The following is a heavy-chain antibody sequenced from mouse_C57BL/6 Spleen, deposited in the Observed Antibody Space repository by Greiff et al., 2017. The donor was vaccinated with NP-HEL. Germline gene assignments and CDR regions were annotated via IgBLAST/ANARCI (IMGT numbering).Heavy chain of an antibody. D-gene: IGHD4-1*01. CDR2: ISGGGGNT. CDR3: ARHWDTGGPFDY. J-gene: IGHJ2*01. V-gene: IGHV5-9*01. Sequence: EVKVVESGGGLVKPGGSLKLSCAASGFTFSSYTMSWVRQTPEKRLEWVATISGGGGNTYYPDSVKGRFTISRDNAKNTLYLQMSSLRSEDTALYYCARHWDTGGPFDYWGQGTTLTVSS. CDR1: GFTFSSYT.